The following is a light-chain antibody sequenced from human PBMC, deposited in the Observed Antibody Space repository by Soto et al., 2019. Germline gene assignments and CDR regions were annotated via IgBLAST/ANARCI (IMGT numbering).Light chain of an antibody. J-gene: IGKJ5*01. Sequence: DIQMTQSPSSVSASVGDRVTITCRASQDISNWLAWYQQKPGKAPKLLMSAASNLQSGLPSRFSGSGSGTDFTLTINSLQPEDFATYYCQQANSFTITFGQGTRLEIK. CDR1: QDISNW. CDR3: QQANSFTIT. CDR2: AAS. V-gene: IGKV1-12*01.